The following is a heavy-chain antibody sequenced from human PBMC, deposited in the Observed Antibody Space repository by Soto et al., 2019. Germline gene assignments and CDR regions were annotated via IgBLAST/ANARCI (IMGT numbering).Heavy chain of an antibody. CDR1: GYTFTSYG. CDR2: ISAYNGNT. CDR3: ARDAGIAAAGNPLD. Sequence: ASVKVSCKAAGYTFTSYGISWVRQAPGQGLEWMGWISAYNGNTNYAQKLQGRVTMTTDTSTSTAYMELRSLRSDDTAVYYCARDAGIAAAGNPLDWGQGTLVTVSS. J-gene: IGHJ4*02. V-gene: IGHV1-18*01. D-gene: IGHD6-13*01.